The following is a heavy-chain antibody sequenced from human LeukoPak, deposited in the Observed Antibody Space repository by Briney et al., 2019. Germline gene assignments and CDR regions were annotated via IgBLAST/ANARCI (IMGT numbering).Heavy chain of an antibody. D-gene: IGHD2-2*01. CDR2: INHSGST. Sequence: SETLSLTCAVYGGSFSGYYWSWIRQPPGKGREWIGEINHSGSTNYNPSLKSRVTISVDTSKNQFSLKLSSVTAADTAVYYCARGLRKYCSSTSCPFYYWGQGTLVTVSS. J-gene: IGHJ4*02. CDR1: GGSFSGYY. V-gene: IGHV4-34*01. CDR3: ARGLRKYCSSTSCPFYY.